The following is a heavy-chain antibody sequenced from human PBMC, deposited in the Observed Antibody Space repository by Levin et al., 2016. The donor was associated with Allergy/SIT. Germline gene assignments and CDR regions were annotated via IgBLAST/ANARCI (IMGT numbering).Heavy chain of an antibody. CDR3: AEQWLVLSYFDY. V-gene: IGHV4-39*01. D-gene: IGHD6-19*01. CDR2: IYYSGST. Sequence: WIRQPPGKGLEWIGSIYYSGSTYYNPSLKSRVTISVDTSKNQFSLKLSSVTAADTAVYYCAEQWLVLSYFDYWGQGTLVTVSS. J-gene: IGHJ4*02.